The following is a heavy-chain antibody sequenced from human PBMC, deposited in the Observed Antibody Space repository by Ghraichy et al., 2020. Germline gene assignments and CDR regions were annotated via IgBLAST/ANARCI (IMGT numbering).Heavy chain of an antibody. CDR1: GFIFSEFA. J-gene: IGHJ3*01. Sequence: GGSLNISCAASGFIFSEFAMYWVRQAPGKGLECIGRIRTKPNNYATTYAASVKGRFTISRDDSKNTMYLQMKSLKTEDTAVYYCSRPGFGELQNAFDVWGHGTIVTVSS. D-gene: IGHD3-10*01. CDR3: SRPGFGELQNAFDV. CDR2: IRTKPNNYAT. V-gene: IGHV3-73*01.